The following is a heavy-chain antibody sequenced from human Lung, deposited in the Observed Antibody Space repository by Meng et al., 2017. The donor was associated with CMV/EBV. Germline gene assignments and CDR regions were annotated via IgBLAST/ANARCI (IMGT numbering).Heavy chain of an antibody. CDR1: GFTFDDYG. J-gene: IGHJ4*02. D-gene: IGHD1-7*01. Sequence: SCAASGFTFDDYGMAWVRQAPGKGLEWVSGINRNGGSKGYVDSVKGRFTISRDNAKNSLHLQMNSLRAEDTAFYYCARRRELFYFEYGGQGSLVTVSS. CDR2: INRNGGSK. V-gene: IGHV3-20*04. CDR3: ARRRELFYFEY.